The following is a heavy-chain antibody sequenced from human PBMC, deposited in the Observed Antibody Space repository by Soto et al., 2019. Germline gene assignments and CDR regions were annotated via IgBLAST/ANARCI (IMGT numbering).Heavy chain of an antibody. CDR2: INAGNGNT. Sequence: ASVKVSCKASGYTFTSYAMHWVRQAPGQRLEWMGWINAGNGNTKYSQKFQGRVTITRDTSASTAYMELRSLRSEDKAVYYCARVSCSSPSCSPGDYWRQGTLVTVSS. CDR1: GYTFTSYA. CDR3: ARVSCSSPSCSPGDY. V-gene: IGHV1-3*01. D-gene: IGHD2-2*01. J-gene: IGHJ4*02.